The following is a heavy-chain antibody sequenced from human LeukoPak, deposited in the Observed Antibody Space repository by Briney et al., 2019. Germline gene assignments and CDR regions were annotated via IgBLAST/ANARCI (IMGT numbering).Heavy chain of an antibody. Sequence: PGGSLRLSCAASGFTFSSYWMHWVRHAPGKGLVWVSRINSDGSSTSYADSVKGRFTISRDNAKNTLYLQMNSLRAEDTAVYYCAREDSSGWYVVVDYWGQGTLVTVPS. J-gene: IGHJ4*02. CDR2: INSDGSST. CDR1: GFTFSSYW. CDR3: AREDSSGWYVVVDY. V-gene: IGHV3-74*01. D-gene: IGHD6-19*01.